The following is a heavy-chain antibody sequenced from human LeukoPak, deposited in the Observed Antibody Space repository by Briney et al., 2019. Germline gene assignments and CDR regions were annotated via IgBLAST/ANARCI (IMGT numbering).Heavy chain of an antibody. V-gene: IGHV5-51*01. CDR2: IYPGDSDT. D-gene: IGHD3-10*01. Sequence: GESLKISCKGSGYRFSSYWIGWVRQMPGKGLEWMGVIYPGDSDTRSSPSFQGQVSISADNSVSTAYLQWSSLKASDTAIYYCASLLRGSYPYYFDYWGQGTLVTVSS. J-gene: IGHJ4*02. CDR3: ASLLRGSYPYYFDY. CDR1: GYRFSSYW.